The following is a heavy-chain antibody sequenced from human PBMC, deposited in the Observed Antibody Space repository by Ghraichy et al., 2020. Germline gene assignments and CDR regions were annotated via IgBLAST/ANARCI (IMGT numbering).Heavy chain of an antibody. CDR2: IYYSGST. D-gene: IGHD3-9*01. V-gene: IGHV4-39*07. J-gene: IGHJ6*02. CDR1: GGSISSSSYY. Sequence: SETLSLTCTVSGGSISSSSYYWGWIRQPPGKGLEWIGSIYYSGSTYYNPSLKSRVTISVDTSKNQFSLKLSSVTAADTAVYYCARDLRSYDILTGYPAYYYYYGMDVWGQGTTVTVSS. CDR3: ARDLRSYDILTGYPAYYYYYGMDV.